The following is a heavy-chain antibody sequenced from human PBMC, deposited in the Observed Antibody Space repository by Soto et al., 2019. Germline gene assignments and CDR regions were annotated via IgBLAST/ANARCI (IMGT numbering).Heavy chain of an antibody. V-gene: IGHV5-10-1*01. Sequence: PGESLKISCKGSGYSFTSYWISWVRQMPGKGLEWMGRIDPSDSYTNYSPSFQGHVTISADKSISTAYLQWSSLKASDTAMYYCASPLPDIVANYYYYYGMDVWGQGTTVTVSS. CDR3: ASPLPDIVANYYYYYGMDV. CDR2: IDPSDSYT. J-gene: IGHJ6*02. D-gene: IGHD5-12*01. CDR1: GYSFTSYW.